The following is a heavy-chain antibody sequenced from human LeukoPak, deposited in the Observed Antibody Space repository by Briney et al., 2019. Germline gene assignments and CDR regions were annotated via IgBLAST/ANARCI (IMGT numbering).Heavy chain of an antibody. Sequence: SQTLSLTCAISGDSVSSNSATWSWLRQSPSRGLEWLGRTFYRSKWYSDYAPSVEGRITVNPDTSRNRFSLQQDFVTPEDSAVYFCARWLKTSAGFDFWGRGTVGTGSS. V-gene: IGHV6-1*01. CDR2: TFYRSKWYS. CDR1: GDSVSSNSAT. D-gene: IGHD3-22*01. J-gene: IGHJ3*01. CDR3: ARWLKTSAGFDF.